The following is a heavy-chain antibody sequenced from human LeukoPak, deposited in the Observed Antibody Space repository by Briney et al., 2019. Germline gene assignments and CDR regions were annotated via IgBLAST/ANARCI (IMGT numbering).Heavy chain of an antibody. CDR2: IKQDGSEQ. J-gene: IGHJ3*02. V-gene: IGHV3-7*01. D-gene: IGHD1/OR15-1a*01. CDR3: ARNKRADT. Sequence: GGSLRLSCAASGFTFSIYWMSWVRQAPGKGLEWVASIKQDGSEQYYVDSLKGRSTISRDNAKNLLFLQMNSLRVEDTAVYYCARNKRADTWGQGTVVSVSS. CDR1: GFTFSIYW.